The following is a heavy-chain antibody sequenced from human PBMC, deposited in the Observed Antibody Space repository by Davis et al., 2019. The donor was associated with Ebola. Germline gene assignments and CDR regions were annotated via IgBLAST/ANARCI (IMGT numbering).Heavy chain of an antibody. Sequence: SETLSLTCTVSGYSISSGYYWGWIRQPPGKGLEWIGSIYHSGSTYYNPSLKSRVTISVDTSKNQFSLKLSSVTAADTAVYYCARQLGYCISTSCSHFDYWGQGTLVTVSS. V-gene: IGHV4-38-2*02. CDR1: GYSISSGYY. D-gene: IGHD2-2*01. CDR3: ARQLGYCISTSCSHFDY. J-gene: IGHJ4*02. CDR2: IYHSGST.